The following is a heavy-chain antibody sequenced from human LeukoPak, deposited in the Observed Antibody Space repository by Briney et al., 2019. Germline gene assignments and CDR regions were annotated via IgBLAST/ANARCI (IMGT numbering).Heavy chain of an antibody. CDR1: GFTFSSYA. CDR3: AKDHLGITMVRGVPDY. D-gene: IGHD3-10*01. V-gene: IGHV3-23*01. CDR2: ISGSGGST. J-gene: IGHJ4*02. Sequence: GGCLRLSCAASGFTFSSYAMSWARQAPGKGLEWVSAISGSGGSTYYADSVKGRFTISRDNSKNTLYLQMNSLRAEDTAVYYCAKDHLGITMVRGVPDYWGQGALGAASS.